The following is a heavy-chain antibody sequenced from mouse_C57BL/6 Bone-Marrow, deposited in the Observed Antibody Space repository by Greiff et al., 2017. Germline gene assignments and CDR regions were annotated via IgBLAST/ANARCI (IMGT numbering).Heavy chain of an antibody. CDR2: IDPENGDT. V-gene: IGHV14-4*01. J-gene: IGHJ2*01. CDR3: TTDYYGSSYLYYFDY. D-gene: IGHD1-1*01. CDR1: GFNIKDDY. Sequence: EVQGVESGAELVRPGASVKLSCTASGFNIKDDYMHWVKQRPEQGLEWIGWIDPENGDTEYASKFQGKATITADTSSNTAYLQLSSLTSEDTAVYYCTTDYYGSSYLYYFDYWGQGTTLTVSS.